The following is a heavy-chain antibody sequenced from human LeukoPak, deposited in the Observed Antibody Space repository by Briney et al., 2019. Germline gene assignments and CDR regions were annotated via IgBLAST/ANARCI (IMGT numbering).Heavy chain of an antibody. V-gene: IGHV1-18*01. D-gene: IGHD2-2*01. CDR2: ISAYNGNT. J-gene: IGHJ4*02. CDR3: ARDGRAPYCSSTSCSDFDY. CDR1: GYTFTSYG. Sequence: GASVKVSCKASGYTFTSYGISWVRQAPGQGLEWMGWISAYNGNTNYAQKLQGRVTMTTDTSTSTAYMELRSLRSDDTAVYYCARDGRAPYCSSTSCSDFDYWGQGTLVTVSS.